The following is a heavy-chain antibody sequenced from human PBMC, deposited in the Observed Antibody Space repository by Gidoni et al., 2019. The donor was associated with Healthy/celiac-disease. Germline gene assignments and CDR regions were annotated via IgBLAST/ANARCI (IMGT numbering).Heavy chain of an antibody. CDR1: GGSFSGYY. D-gene: IGHD6-13*01. V-gene: IGHV4-34*01. CDR2: INHSGST. Sequence: QVQLQQWGAGLLKPSETLSLTCAVYGGSFSGYYWSWLRQPPWKGLEWIGEINHSGSTNYNPSLKSRVTISVDTSKNQFSLKLSSVTAADTAVYYCAREGAAAGSKAFDIWGQGTMVTVSS. CDR3: AREGAAAGSKAFDI. J-gene: IGHJ3*02.